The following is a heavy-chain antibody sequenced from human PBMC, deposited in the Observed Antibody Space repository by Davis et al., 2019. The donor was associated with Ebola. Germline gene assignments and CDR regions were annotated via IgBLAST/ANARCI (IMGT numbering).Heavy chain of an antibody. D-gene: IGHD2-21*02. CDR2: IYYSGLT. V-gene: IGHV4-59*01. J-gene: IGHJ4*02. Sequence: SETLSLTCNVSGGSISTYYWSWIRQSPGKGLEWIGYIYYSGLTTYSPSLASRVTISLDSSKNQFSLKLSSVTAADTAVYYCARDIAYCGGDCYPGNYFDYWGQGTLVTVSS. CDR1: GGSISTYY. CDR3: ARDIAYCGGDCYPGNYFDY.